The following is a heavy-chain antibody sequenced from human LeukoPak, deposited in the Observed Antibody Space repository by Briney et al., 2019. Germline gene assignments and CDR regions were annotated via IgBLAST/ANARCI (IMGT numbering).Heavy chain of an antibody. CDR2: IWYDGSNK. CDR3: ARGMFDYDSSGALDY. J-gene: IGHJ4*02. D-gene: IGHD3-22*01. V-gene: IGHV3-33*01. CDR1: GFTFSSYG. Sequence: GRSLRLSCAASGFTFSSYGTHWVRQAPGKGLEWVAVIWYDGSNKYYADSVKGRFTISRDNSKNTLYLQMNSLRAEDTAVYYCARGMFDYDSSGALDYWGQGTLVTVSS.